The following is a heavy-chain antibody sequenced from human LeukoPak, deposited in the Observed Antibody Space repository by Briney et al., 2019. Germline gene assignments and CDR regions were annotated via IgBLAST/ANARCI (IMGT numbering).Heavy chain of an antibody. CDR3: AKDDGGDYVGLDY. CDR1: GFTFSSFA. Sequence: GGSLRLSCSASGFTFSSFALHWVRQAPGKGLEWVAVISRDGSNKYSADSVQGRFTISRDNSKHTLYLQMNSLRGEDTAVYYCAKDDGGDYVGLDYWGQGTLVTVSS. CDR2: ISRDGSNK. J-gene: IGHJ4*02. V-gene: IGHV3-30*04. D-gene: IGHD4-17*01.